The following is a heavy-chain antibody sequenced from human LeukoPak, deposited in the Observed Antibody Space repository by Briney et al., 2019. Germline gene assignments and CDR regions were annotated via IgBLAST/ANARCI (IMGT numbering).Heavy chain of an antibody. V-gene: IGHV3-21*01. D-gene: IGHD3-10*01. CDR3: ARAPTSYYYYGSGSYYNVDYFDY. CDR1: GFTFSSYS. Sequence: GGSLRLSCAASGFTFSSYSMNWVRQAPGKGLEWVSSISSSSSYIYYADSVKGRFTISRDNAKNSLYLQMNSLRAEDTAVYYCARAPTSYYYYGSGSYYNVDYFDYWGQGTLVTVSS. J-gene: IGHJ4*02. CDR2: ISSSSSYI.